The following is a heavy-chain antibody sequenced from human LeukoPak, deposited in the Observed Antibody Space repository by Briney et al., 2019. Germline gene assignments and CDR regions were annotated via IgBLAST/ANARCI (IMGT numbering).Heavy chain of an antibody. CDR1: GFTFDKAW. J-gene: IGHJ6*03. CDR2: IKQDGSEK. Sequence: PGGSLRLSCAASGFTFDKAWMNWGRQAPGKGLEWVANIKQDGSEKYYVDSVKGRFTISRDNANNSLYLQMNSLRAEDTAVYYCVRVVHYYMDVWGKGTTVTVSS. V-gene: IGHV3-7*04. CDR3: VRVVHYYMDV.